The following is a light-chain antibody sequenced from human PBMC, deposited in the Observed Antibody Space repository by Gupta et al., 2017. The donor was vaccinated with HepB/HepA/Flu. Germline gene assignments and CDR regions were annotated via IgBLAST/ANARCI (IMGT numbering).Light chain of an antibody. CDR2: AAS. CDR3: QQSFNTVFT. V-gene: IGKV1-39*01. Sequence: DIQMTQSPSSLSAPEGDRVTITCRASQRISSYLNWYQQKPGKAPKLLIYAASSLQSGVPSRFSGSGSGTDFALTISSLQPEDFATYYCQQSFNTVFTFGPGTKVKI. J-gene: IGKJ3*01. CDR1: QRISSY.